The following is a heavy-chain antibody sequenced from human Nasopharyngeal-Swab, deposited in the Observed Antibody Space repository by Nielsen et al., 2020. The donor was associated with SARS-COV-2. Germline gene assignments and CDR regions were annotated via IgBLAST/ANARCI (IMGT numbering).Heavy chain of an antibody. Sequence: VRQAPGKGLEWVGRINSKSEGGTTDYAAPVQGRFTISRDDSKNTLYLQMNRLKTEDTAVYYCTTEGITIVSKDAFDVWGQGTRVTVSS. J-gene: IGHJ3*01. CDR2: INSKSEGGTT. V-gene: IGHV3-15*01. CDR3: TTEGITIVSKDAFDV. D-gene: IGHD5/OR15-5a*01.